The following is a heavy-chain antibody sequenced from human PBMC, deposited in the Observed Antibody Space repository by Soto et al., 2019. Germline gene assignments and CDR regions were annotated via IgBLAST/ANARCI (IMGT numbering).Heavy chain of an antibody. CDR1: GGTFSSYT. J-gene: IGHJ4*02. V-gene: IGHV1-69*02. CDR2: IIPILGIA. D-gene: IGHD6-6*01. CDR3: ARGSIATLYYVDY. Sequence: SVKVSCKASGGTFSSYTISWVRQAPGQGLEWMGRIIPILGIANYAQKFQGRVTITADKSTSTAYMELSSLRSEDTAVYYCARGSIATLYYVDYWGQGTLVTVSS.